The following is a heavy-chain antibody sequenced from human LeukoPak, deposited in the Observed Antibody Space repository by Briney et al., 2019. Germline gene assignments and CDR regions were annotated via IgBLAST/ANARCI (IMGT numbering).Heavy chain of an antibody. D-gene: IGHD5-18*01. CDR3: IARKDTAMVH. CDR2: ISSRSSYI. Sequence: NPGVPLSLSCAASGFTFSSYSMNWVRQAPGKGLEWVSSISSRSSYIYYADSVKGRFTISRDNAKNSLYLQMNSLRAEDTAVYYCIARKDTAMVHWGQGTLVTVSS. J-gene: IGHJ4*02. V-gene: IGHV3-21*01. CDR1: GFTFSSYS.